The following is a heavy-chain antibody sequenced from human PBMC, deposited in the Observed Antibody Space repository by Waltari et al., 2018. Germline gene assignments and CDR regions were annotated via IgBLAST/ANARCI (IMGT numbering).Heavy chain of an antibody. CDR1: GGSISSSSYY. J-gene: IGHJ5*02. V-gene: IGHV4-39*01. D-gene: IGHD3-3*01. CDR2: IYYSGST. Sequence: QLQLQESGPGLVKPSETLSLTCTVSGGSISSSSYYWGWIRQPPGKGLEWIGSIYYSGSTYYNPSLKSRVTISVDTSKNQFSLKLSSVTAADTAVYYCARLLITIFGVANWFDPWGQGTLVTVSS. CDR3: ARLLITIFGVANWFDP.